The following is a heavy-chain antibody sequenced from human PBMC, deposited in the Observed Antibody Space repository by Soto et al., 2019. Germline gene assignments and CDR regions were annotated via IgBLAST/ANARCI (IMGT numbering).Heavy chain of an antibody. CDR1: GGSISSGGYY. CDR2: IYYSGST. Sequence: QVQLQESGPGLVKPSQTLSLTCTVSGGSISSGGYYWSWIRQHPGKGLEWIGYIYYSGSTYYNPSLKSRVTISVDTSKNQFSLKLSSVTAADTAVYYCARDIVATYSDAFDIWGQGTMVTVSS. V-gene: IGHV4-31*03. J-gene: IGHJ3*02. CDR3: ARDIVATYSDAFDI. D-gene: IGHD5-12*01.